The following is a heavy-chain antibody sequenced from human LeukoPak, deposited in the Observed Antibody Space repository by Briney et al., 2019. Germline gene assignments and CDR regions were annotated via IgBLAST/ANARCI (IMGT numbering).Heavy chain of an antibody. D-gene: IGHD6-19*01. J-gene: IGHJ5*02. CDR1: GFSFSAYA. CDR2: IEASGGAT. CDR3: AKGSGSGWYGWFAP. Sequence: PGGSLRLSCAASGFSFSAYAMYWVCQAPGKGLEWVSSIEASGGATYYADSVKGRFTISRDNFKNTFYLQMNSLRADDTAVYYCAKGSGSGWYGWFAPWGQGTLVTVSS. V-gene: IGHV3-23*01.